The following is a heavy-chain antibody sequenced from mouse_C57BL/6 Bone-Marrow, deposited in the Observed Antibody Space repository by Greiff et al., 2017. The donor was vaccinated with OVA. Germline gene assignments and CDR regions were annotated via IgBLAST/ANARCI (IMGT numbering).Heavy chain of an antibody. J-gene: IGHJ3*01. CDR3: ARKLTGFAY. Sequence: QVQLKQPGAELVKPGASVKLSCKASGYTFTSYWMHWVKQRPGQGLEWIGMIHPNSGSTNYNEKFKSKATLTVDKSSSTAYMQLSSLTSEDSAVYYCARKLTGFAYWGQGTLVTVSA. CDR2: IHPNSGST. CDR1: GYTFTSYW. V-gene: IGHV1-64*01. D-gene: IGHD4-1*01.